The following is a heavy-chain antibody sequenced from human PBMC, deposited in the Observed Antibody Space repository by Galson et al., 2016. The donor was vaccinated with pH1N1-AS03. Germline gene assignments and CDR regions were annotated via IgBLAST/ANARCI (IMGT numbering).Heavy chain of an antibody. CDR3: ARGDREVFDP. D-gene: IGHD5-24*01. Sequence: ETLSLTCTVSGVSTRSHYWSWIRQPPGKGLEWIGYIYNSVSTHYNGTLKSRITISVDTSKNQFSLKLSSVTAADTAIYYCARGDREVFDPWGQGTLVTVSS. V-gene: IGHV4-59*11. CDR2: IYNSVST. J-gene: IGHJ5*02. CDR1: GVSTRSHY.